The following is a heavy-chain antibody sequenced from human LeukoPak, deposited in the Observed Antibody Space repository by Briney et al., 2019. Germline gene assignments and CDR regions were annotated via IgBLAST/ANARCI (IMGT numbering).Heavy chain of an antibody. CDR1: GGSFSGYY. CDR2: INHSGST. J-gene: IGHJ4*02. Sequence: PSETLSLTCAVYGGSFSGYYWSWIRQPPGKGLEWIGEINHSGSTNYNPSLKSRVTISVGTSKNQFSLKLSSVTAADTAVYYCARGETEKGFDYWGQGTLVTVSS. D-gene: IGHD1-1*01. CDR3: ARGETEKGFDY. V-gene: IGHV4-34*01.